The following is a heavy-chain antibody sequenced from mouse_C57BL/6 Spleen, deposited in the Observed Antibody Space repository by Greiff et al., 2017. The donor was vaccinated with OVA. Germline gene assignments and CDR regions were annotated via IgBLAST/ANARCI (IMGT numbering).Heavy chain of an antibody. CDR2: INPSNGGT. CDR1: GYTFTSYW. J-gene: IGHJ2*01. V-gene: IGHV1-53*01. D-gene: IGHD1-1*01. CDR3: ARSSHYYGSSFYFDY. Sequence: QVQLQQPGTDLVKPGASVKLSCKASGYTFTSYWMHWVKQRPGQGLEWIGNINPSNGGTNYNEKFKSKATLTVDKSSSPAYMQLSSLTSEDSAVYYCARSSHYYGSSFYFDYWGQGTTLTVSS.